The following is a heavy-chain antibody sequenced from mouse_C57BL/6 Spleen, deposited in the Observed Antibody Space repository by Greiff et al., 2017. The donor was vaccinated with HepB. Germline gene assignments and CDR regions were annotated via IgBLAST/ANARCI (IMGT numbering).Heavy chain of an antibody. Sequence: QVQLQQSGAELVKPGASVKISCKASGYAFSSYWMNWVKQRPGKGLEWIGQIYPGDGDTNYNGKFKGKATLTADKSSSTAYMQLSSLTSEDSAVYFCARDYDGYYKAMDYWGQGTSVTVSS. D-gene: IGHD2-3*01. CDR2: IYPGDGDT. CDR1: GYAFSSYW. J-gene: IGHJ4*01. V-gene: IGHV1-80*01. CDR3: ARDYDGYYKAMDY.